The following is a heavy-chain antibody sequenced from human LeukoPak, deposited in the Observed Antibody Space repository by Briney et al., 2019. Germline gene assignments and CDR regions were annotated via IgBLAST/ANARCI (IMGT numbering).Heavy chain of an antibody. CDR3: ARARTYYDILTGYYRAYYFDY. CDR2: IYTSGST. Sequence: SETLSLTCTVSGGSISSYYWSWIRQPAGKGLEWIGRIYTSGSTNYNPSLKSRVTMSVDTSKNQFSLKLSSVTAADTAVYYCARARTYYDILTGYYRAYYFDYWGQGTLVTVSS. J-gene: IGHJ4*02. CDR1: GGSISSYY. V-gene: IGHV4-4*07. D-gene: IGHD3-9*01.